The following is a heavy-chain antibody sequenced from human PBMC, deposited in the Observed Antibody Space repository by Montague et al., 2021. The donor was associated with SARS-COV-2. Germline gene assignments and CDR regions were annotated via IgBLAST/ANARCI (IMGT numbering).Heavy chain of an antibody. Sequence: SLSLSASTFTVSSNYMSWVRQAPGKGLEWVSVIYKDGTTYYADSVKGRFTISRHNSKNTLFLQMNSLTAEDTAMYYCARTKDDYYDSSGPLDYWGQGTLVTVSS. J-gene: IGHJ4*02. CDR3: ARTKDDYYDSSGPLDY. D-gene: IGHD3-22*01. CDR1: TFTVSSNY. CDR2: IYKDGTT. V-gene: IGHV3-53*04.